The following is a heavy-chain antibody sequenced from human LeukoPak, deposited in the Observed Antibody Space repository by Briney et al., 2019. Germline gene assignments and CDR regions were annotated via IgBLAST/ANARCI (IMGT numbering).Heavy chain of an antibody. J-gene: IGHJ4*02. CDR3: AKGDREADGYFDS. Sequence: PGGSLRLSCAASGFTFDDYGMHWVRQAPGKGLEWVSGISGNSGSIRFADSVRGRFTLSRDNAKNSLYLQMRSLRVEDTAFYYCAKGDREADGYFDSWGQGTLVTVSS. V-gene: IGHV3-9*01. CDR2: ISGNSGSI. CDR1: GFTFDDYG. D-gene: IGHD1-14*01.